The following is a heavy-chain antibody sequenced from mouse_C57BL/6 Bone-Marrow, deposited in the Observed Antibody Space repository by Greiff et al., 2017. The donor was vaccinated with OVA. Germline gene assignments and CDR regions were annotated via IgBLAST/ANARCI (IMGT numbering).Heavy chain of an antibody. J-gene: IGHJ1*03. V-gene: IGHV1-64*01. Sequence: QVQLQQPGAELVKPGASVKLSCKASGYTFTSYWMHWVKQRPGQGLEWIGMIHPNSGSTNYNEKFKSKATLTVDKSSSTAYMQRSSLTSEDAAVYYCANYYGSSYWYFDVCGTGTTVTVSS. CDR1: GYTFTSYW. D-gene: IGHD1-1*01. CDR3: ANYYGSSYWYFDV. CDR2: IHPNSGST.